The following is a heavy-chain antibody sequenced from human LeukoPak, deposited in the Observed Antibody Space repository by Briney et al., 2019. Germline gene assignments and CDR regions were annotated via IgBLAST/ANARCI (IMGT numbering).Heavy chain of an antibody. CDR2: ISSFSGTI. CDR3: ARDQGGVGY. Sequence: GGSLRLSCAASGFIFSNYGMSWVRQAPGKGLEWVSYISSFSGTINYADSVKGRFTISRDNAKNSLYLQMNSLRAEDTAVYYCARDQGGVGYWGQGTLVTVSS. V-gene: IGHV3-48*01. D-gene: IGHD3-16*01. J-gene: IGHJ4*02. CDR1: GFIFSNYG.